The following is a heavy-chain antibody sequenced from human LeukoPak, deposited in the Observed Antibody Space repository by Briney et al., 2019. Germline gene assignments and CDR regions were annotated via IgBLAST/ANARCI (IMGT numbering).Heavy chain of an antibody. CDR1: GGSINSYY. Sequence: SETLSLTCTVSGGSINSYYWSWIRQPPGKGLEWIGYIYYSGSTNYNPSLKSRVTISVDTSKNQFSLRLSSVTAADTAVYYCARDKGGLDYWGQGTLVTVSS. V-gene: IGHV4-59*12. J-gene: IGHJ4*02. CDR3: ARDKGGLDY. CDR2: IYYSGST. D-gene: IGHD3-16*01.